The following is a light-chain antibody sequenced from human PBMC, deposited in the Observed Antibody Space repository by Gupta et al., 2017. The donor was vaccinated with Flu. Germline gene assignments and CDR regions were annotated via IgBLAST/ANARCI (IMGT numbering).Light chain of an antibody. CDR2: DAF. CDR3: QHYNSWPLT. J-gene: IGKJ1*01. CDR1: QSVGNH. Sequence: PVTLAVSPGERATLSCRASQSVGNHLAWYQRKPGQAPSLLIFDAFTSAPGVPVRFSGSGSVTEFTLTISSVQSEAYAIYYCQHYNSWPLTFGQGTEVEIK. V-gene: IGKV3-15*01.